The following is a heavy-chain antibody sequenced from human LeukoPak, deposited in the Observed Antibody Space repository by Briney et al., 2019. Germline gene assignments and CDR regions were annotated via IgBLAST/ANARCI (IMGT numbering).Heavy chain of an antibody. J-gene: IGHJ1*01. CDR1: GYTFTGYY. V-gene: IGHV1-2*02. Sequence: GASVKVSCKASGYTFTGYYMHWVRQAPGQGLEWMGWINPNSGGANYAQKFQGRVTMTRDTSISTAYMELSRLRSDDTAVYYCAREGGALAAEYFQHWGQGTLVTVSS. D-gene: IGHD2-15*01. CDR3: AREGGALAAEYFQH. CDR2: INPNSGGA.